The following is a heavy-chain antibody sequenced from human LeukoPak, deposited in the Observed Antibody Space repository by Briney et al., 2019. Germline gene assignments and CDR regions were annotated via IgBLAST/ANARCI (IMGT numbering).Heavy chain of an antibody. J-gene: IGHJ4*02. CDR2: IGSGGTT. CDR3: ARDRSGWYWDY. Sequence: PGGSLRLSCAASGFTFSSYAMSWVRQAPGKGLEWVSAIGSGGTTYYADSVKGRFTISRDNAKNSLYLQMNSLRDEDTAVYYCARDRSGWYWDYWGQGTLVTVSS. V-gene: IGHV3-23*01. CDR1: GFTFSSYA. D-gene: IGHD6-19*01.